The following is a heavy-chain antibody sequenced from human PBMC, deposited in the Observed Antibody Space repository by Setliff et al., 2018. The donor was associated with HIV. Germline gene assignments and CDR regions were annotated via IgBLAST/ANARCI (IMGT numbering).Heavy chain of an antibody. CDR2: IYYSGST. CDR3: ARDYGYTYGYTFFDS. V-gene: IGHV4-59*11. D-gene: IGHD5-18*01. J-gene: IGHJ4*02. CDR1: GGSISSHY. Sequence: SETLSLTCTVSGGSISSHYWSWIRQPPGKGLEWIGYIYYSGSTNYNPSLKSRVIISVDTSKNQFSLKLSSVTAADTAVYYCARDYGYTYGYTFFDSCGQGTLVTVSS.